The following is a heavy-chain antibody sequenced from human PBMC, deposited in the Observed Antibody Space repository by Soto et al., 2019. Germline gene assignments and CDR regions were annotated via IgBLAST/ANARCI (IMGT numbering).Heavy chain of an antibody. V-gene: IGHV3-30-3*01. CDR3: ARVHTYYDILSPLGY. CDR1: GFTFSSYA. D-gene: IGHD3-9*01. CDR2: ISYDGSNK. Sequence: QVRLVESGGGVVQPGRSLRLSCAASGFTFSSYAMHWVRQAPGKGLEWVAVISYDGSNKYYADSVKGRFTISRDNSKNTLYLQMNSLRAEDTAVYYCARVHTYYDILSPLGYWGQGTLVTVSS. J-gene: IGHJ4*02.